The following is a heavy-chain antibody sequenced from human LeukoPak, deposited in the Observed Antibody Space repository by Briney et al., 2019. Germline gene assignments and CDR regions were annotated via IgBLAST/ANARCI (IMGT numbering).Heavy chain of an antibody. CDR3: VRGGPFTGAISTPRASDY. V-gene: IGHV3-66*01. CDR2: IYSGGTP. J-gene: IGHJ4*02. CDR1: GFTLTSTY. D-gene: IGHD1-7*01. Sequence: GRSLRLSCAAFGFTLTSTYTSWVRQAPGKGLEWVSGIYSGGTPYYADSLKGRFTISRDTYKNTVYLQMNSLRAEETAVYHCVRGGPFTGAISTPRASDYWGQGVLVTVSS.